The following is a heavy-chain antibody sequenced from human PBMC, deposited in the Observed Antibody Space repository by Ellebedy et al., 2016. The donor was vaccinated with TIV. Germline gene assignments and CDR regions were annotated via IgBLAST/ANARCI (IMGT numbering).Heavy chain of an antibody. CDR3: ARGNGHAFDL. J-gene: IGHJ3*01. D-gene: IGHD2-8*01. CDR1: EFTFSDYY. V-gene: IGHV3-74*01. CDR2: LTSDGSST. Sequence: GGSLRLSCAASEFTFSDYYMIWVRQAPGKGLEWVSRLTSDGSSTSYADSVKGRFTISRDNAKNTLYLQMNSLRAEDTAVYYCARGNGHAFDLWGQGTMVTVSS.